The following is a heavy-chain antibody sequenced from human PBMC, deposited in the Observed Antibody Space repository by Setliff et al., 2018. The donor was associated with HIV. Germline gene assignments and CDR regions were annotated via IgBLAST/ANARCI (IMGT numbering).Heavy chain of an antibody. D-gene: IGHD2-15*01. CDR1: GGSFSGYY. V-gene: IGHV4-34*01. CDR2: INHSGST. J-gene: IGHJ4*02. Sequence: SETLSLTCAVYGGSFSGYYWSWIRQPPGKGLEWIGEINHSGSTNYNPSLKSRVTISVDTSKNQFSLKLSSVTAADTAVYYCARGRLLLYYWGQGTLVTVSS. CDR3: ARGRLLLYY.